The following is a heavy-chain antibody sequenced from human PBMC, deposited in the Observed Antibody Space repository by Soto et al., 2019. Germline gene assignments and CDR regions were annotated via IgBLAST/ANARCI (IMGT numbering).Heavy chain of an antibody. V-gene: IGHV4-4*02. D-gene: IGHD6-19*01. J-gene: IGHJ4*02. Sequence: QVQLQESGPGLVKPSETLSLTCAVSGDSVSSNNWWSWVRQHPEKGLEWIGEIHHGGTTNYNPSLRSRIGISDDKSNNQFSLKLNSVTAADTAVYYGARDYVGDGSGSCDYWGRGTLVTVSS. CDR1: GDSVSSNNW. CDR3: ARDYVGDGSGSCDY. CDR2: IHHGGTT.